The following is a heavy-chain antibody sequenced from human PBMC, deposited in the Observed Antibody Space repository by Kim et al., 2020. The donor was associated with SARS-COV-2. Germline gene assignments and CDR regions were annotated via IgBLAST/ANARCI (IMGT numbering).Heavy chain of an antibody. CDR2: ISYDGSNK. Sequence: GGSLRLSCAASGFTFSSYAMHWVRQAPGKGLAWVAVISYDGSNKYYADSVKGRFTISRDNSKNTLYLQMNSLSAEDTAVYYCARGPMVREYYYYYAMDVGGQGTTVTVSS. D-gene: IGHD3-10*01. CDR3: ARGPMVREYYYYYAMDV. V-gene: IGHV3-30-3*01. CDR1: GFTFSSYA. J-gene: IGHJ6*02.